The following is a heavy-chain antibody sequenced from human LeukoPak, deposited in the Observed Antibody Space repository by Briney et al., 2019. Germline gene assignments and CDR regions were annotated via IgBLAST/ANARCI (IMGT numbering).Heavy chain of an antibody. J-gene: IGHJ4*02. V-gene: IGHV3-21*01. Sequence: GGSLRLSCAVSGFTFSSYSMNWVRQAPGKGLEWVSSISSSSSYIYYADSVKGRFTISRDNAKNSLYLQMNSLRAEDTAVYYCARDHRSGTDYWGQGTLVTVSS. CDR2: ISSSSSYI. CDR3: ARDHRSGTDY. D-gene: IGHD6-25*01. CDR1: GFTFSSYS.